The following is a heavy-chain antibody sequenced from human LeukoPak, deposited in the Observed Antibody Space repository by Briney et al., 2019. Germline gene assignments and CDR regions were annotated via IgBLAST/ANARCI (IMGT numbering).Heavy chain of an antibody. Sequence: GGSLRLSCAASGFTFDDYAMHWVRQAPGKGLEWVSGISWNCGSIGYADSVKGRFTISRDNAKNSLYLQMNSLRAEDTALYYCGALDYWGQGTLVTVSS. CDR2: ISWNCGSI. CDR1: GFTFDDYA. V-gene: IGHV3-9*01. CDR3: GALDY. J-gene: IGHJ4*02.